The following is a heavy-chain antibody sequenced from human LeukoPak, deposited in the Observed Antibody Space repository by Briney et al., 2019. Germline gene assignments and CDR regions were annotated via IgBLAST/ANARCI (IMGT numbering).Heavy chain of an antibody. CDR3: AELGITMIGGV. J-gene: IGHJ6*04. D-gene: IGHD3-10*02. CDR1: GFTFSNTW. Sequence: GGSLRLSCAASGFTFSNTWMSWVRQAPGKGLEWVSYISSSGSTIYYADSVKGRFTISRDNAKNSLYLQMNSLRAEDTAVYYCAELGITMIGGVWGKGTTVTISS. CDR2: ISSSGSTI. V-gene: IGHV3-11*04.